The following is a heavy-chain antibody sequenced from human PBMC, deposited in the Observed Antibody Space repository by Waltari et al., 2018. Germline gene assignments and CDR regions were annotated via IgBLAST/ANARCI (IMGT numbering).Heavy chain of an antibody. V-gene: IGHV4-59*01. J-gene: IGHJ4*02. CDR2: IYYSGST. D-gene: IGHD3-10*01. CDR1: GGSISSYY. CDR3: ARGPNYYGSGSYEASFDY. Sequence: QVQLQESGPGLVKPSETLSLTCTVPGGSISSYYWSWIRQPPGKGLEWIGYIYYSGSTNYNPSLKSRVTISVDTSKNQLSLKLSSVTAADTAVYYCARGPNYYGSGSYEASFDYWGQGTLVTVSS.